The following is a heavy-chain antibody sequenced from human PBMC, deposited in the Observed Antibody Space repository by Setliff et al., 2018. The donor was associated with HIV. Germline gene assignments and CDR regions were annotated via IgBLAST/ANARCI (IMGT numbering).Heavy chain of an antibody. J-gene: IGHJ4*02. CDR1: GYTLAGYY. D-gene: IGHD3-10*01. Sequence: ASVKVSCKASGYTLAGYYMHWVRQAPGQGLEWMGWINPNSGGTNYAQKFQGRVTMTRDTSTSTVYMELSSLRSEDTAVYYCATLDYYGSATYDLALHYWGQGTLVTVSS. CDR3: ATLDYYGSATYDLALHY. CDR2: INPNSGGT. V-gene: IGHV1-2*02.